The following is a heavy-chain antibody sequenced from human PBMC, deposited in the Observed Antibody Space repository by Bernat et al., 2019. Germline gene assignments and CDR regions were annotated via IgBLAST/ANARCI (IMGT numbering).Heavy chain of an antibody. CDR2: IDGGNGGT. CDR1: GHTFTGYA. V-gene: IGHV1-3*01. Sequence: QVQLVQSGAEVKKPGASVRVSCKASGHTFTGYAIHWVRQAPGQSLEWMGWIDGGNGGTSYSQKFQGRVTFSRDTSANTVYMDLSSLRSEDTAVYYCTRSKDSGSYYSAQHANFDCWGKGTLVTVSS. CDR3: TRSKDSGSYYSAQHANFDC. D-gene: IGHD1-26*01. J-gene: IGHJ4*02.